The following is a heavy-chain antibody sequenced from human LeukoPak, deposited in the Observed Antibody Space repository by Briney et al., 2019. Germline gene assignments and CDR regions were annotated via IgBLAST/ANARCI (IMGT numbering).Heavy chain of an antibody. V-gene: IGHV4-61*02. CDR1: GGSISSGGYS. CDR2: IYTSGST. CDR3: ARGSGWYSYYYYMDV. D-gene: IGHD6-19*01. Sequence: SETLSLTCGVSGGSISSGGYSWSWIRQPAGKGLEWIGRIYTSGSTNYNPSLKSRVTISVDTSKNQFSLKLSSVTAADTAVYYCARGSGWYSYYYYMDVWGKGTTVTVSS. J-gene: IGHJ6*03.